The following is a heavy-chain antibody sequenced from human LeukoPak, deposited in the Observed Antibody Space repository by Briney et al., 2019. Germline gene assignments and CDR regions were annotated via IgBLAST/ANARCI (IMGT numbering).Heavy chain of an antibody. J-gene: IGHJ4*02. CDR1: GFTFDDYA. CDR2: ISWNSGSL. D-gene: IGHD2-15*01. CDR3: AKDSSPRYCSGSTCYYGYYFDY. Sequence: GGSLRLSCAASGFTFDDYAMHWVRQAPGKGLEWVSGISWNSGSLGYADSVKGRFTISRDNAKNSLYLQMNSLRAEDMALYYCAKDSSPRYCSGSTCYYGYYFDYWGQGTLVTVSS. V-gene: IGHV3-9*03.